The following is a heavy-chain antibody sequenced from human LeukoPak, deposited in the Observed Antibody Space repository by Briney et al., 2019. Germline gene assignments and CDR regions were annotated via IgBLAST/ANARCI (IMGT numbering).Heavy chain of an antibody. CDR2: IKQDGSEK. CDR1: GFTFSSCW. CDR3: ARGKPIAAAPH. Sequence: GGSLRLSCAASGFTFSSCWMSWVRQAPGKGLEWVANIKQDGSEKYYVDSVKGRFTISRDNAKNSLYLQMNSLRAEDTAVYYCARGKPIAAAPHWGQGTLVTVSS. J-gene: IGHJ1*01. D-gene: IGHD6-13*01. V-gene: IGHV3-7*01.